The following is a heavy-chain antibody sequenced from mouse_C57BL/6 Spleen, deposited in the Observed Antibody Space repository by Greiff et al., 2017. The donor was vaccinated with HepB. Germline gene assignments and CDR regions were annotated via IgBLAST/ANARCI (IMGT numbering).Heavy chain of an antibody. J-gene: IGHJ1*03. CDR1: GFTLSSYG. V-gene: IGHV5-6*01. D-gene: IGHD1-1*01. Sequence: EVQVVESGGDLVKPGGSLKLSCAASGFTLSSYGMSWVRQTPDKRLEWVATISSGGSYTYYPDSVKGRFTISRDNAKNTLYLQMSSLKSEDTAMYYCARRYGSSFYWYFDVWGTGTTFTVSS. CDR3: ARRYGSSFYWYFDV. CDR2: ISSGGSYT.